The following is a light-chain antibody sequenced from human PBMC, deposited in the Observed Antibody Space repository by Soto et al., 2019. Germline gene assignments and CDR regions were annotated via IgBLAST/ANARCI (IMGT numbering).Light chain of an antibody. CDR2: GAS. CDR3: QQYGNSPWT. J-gene: IGKJ1*01. V-gene: IGKV3-20*01. CDR1: QTISSNY. Sequence: ETVLTQSPGTLSLSPGDRATLSCRASQTISSNYSAWYRQTPGQAPRLLIYGASNRATGIADRFSGSGSGTDFTLIISRLETEDFALYYCQQYGNSPWTFGQGTKVEIK.